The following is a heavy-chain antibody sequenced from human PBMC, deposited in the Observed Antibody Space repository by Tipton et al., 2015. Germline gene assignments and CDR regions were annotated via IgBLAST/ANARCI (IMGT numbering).Heavy chain of an antibody. CDR1: GFTFDDYG. D-gene: IGHD6-13*01. Sequence: SLRLSCAASGFTFDDYGMTWVRQAPGKGLEWVAGIDWNGGRTGYADSVKGRFIISRDNAQNSLFLQLNSLTAEDTAFYYCAREGSSWFFGVYWGQATLVSVSS. V-gene: IGHV3-20*04. CDR3: AREGSSWFFGVY. CDR2: IDWNGGRT. J-gene: IGHJ4*02.